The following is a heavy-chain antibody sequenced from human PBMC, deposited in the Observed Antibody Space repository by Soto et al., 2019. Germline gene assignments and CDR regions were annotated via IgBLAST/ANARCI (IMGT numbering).Heavy chain of an antibody. Sequence: EVQLLESGGGLVQPGGSLRLSCAASGFTFRNYPMSWVRQAPGRGLEWVSSISGSGGSTYYADSVKGRFTISRDNSKNTLYLQMNSLRAEDTAVYYCAKDPRGYGYNGDYYFDYWGQGTLVTVSS. CDR1: GFTFRNYP. CDR3: AKDPRGYGYNGDYYFDY. CDR2: ISGSGGST. V-gene: IGHV3-23*01. D-gene: IGHD5-12*01. J-gene: IGHJ4*02.